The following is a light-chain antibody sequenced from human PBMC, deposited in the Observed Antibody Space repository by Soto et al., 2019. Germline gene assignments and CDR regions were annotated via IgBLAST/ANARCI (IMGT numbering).Light chain of an antibody. V-gene: IGKV3D-20*02. Sequence: EIVLTQSPGTLSLSPGERATLSCRASQSVSNNYLAWYQQKPGQAPRLLIYGASNRATGIPDRFSGSGSGTDFTLTISRLEPEDFAVYYCQQRSNWPRTFGQGGRLEIK. J-gene: IGKJ5*01. CDR2: GAS. CDR1: QSVSNNY. CDR3: QQRSNWPRT.